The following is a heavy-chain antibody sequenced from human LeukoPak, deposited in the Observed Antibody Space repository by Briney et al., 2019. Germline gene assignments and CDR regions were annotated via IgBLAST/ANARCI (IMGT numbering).Heavy chain of an antibody. J-gene: IGHJ4*02. CDR2: ISGRGIGT. CDR3: ARVDRLGAALLASFDY. V-gene: IGHV3-23*01. Sequence: PGGSLRLSCAASKLTFSNYAMHWVRQAPGKGLEWVSTISGRGIGTYYADSVKGRFTISRDNSRDTLYLQMNSLRAEDTAVYYCARVDRLGAALLASFDYWGQGTLVTVSS. CDR1: KLTFSNYA. D-gene: IGHD3-16*01.